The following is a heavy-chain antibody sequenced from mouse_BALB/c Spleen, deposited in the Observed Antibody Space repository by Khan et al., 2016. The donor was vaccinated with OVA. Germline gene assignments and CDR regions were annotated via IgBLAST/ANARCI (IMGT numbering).Heavy chain of an antibody. CDR2: INPTSGYT. CDR1: GYTFTTYW. J-gene: IGHJ2*01. Sequence: QVQLQQSGAELAKPGASVKMSCKASGYTFTTYWMHWVKQRPGQGLEWIGYINPTSGYTDYNEKFKDRATLSADKSSSTAYMQLSSLTSEDSAVYYCTRDRIDHWGQGTTATVSS. CDR3: TRDRIDH. V-gene: IGHV1-7*01.